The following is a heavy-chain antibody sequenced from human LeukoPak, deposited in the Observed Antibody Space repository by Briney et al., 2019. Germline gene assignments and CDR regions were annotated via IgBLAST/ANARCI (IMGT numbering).Heavy chain of an antibody. CDR3: ARTNYYDSSGYFDY. CDR1: GGSISSGDYY. V-gene: IGHV4-30-4*01. CDR2: IYYSGST. Sequence: SETLSLTCTVSGGSISSGDYYWSWIRQPPGKGLEWIGYIYYSGSTYYNPSLKSRVTISVDTSKNQFSLKLSSVTAADTAVYYCARTNYYDSSGYFDYWGRGTLVTVSS. D-gene: IGHD3-22*01. J-gene: IGHJ4*02.